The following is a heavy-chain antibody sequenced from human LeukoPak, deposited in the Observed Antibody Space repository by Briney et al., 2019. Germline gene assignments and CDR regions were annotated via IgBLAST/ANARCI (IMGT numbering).Heavy chain of an antibody. CDR1: GYSFTSYW. D-gene: IGHD2-2*01. CDR2: IDPSDSYT. J-gene: IGHJ4*02. CDR3: ASGLGYCSSTSSRMFAS. Sequence: GESLKISCKGSGYSFTSYWISWVRQMPGKGLEWMGRIDPSDSYTNYSPSFQGHVTISADKSISTAYLQWSSLKASDTAMYYCASGLGYCSSTSSRMFASGAQGTLVTVSS. V-gene: IGHV5-10-1*01.